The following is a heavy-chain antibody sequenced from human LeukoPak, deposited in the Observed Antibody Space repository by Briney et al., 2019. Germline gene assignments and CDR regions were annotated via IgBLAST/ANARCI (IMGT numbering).Heavy chain of an antibody. CDR2: ITSDGGST. D-gene: IGHD5-18*01. CDR3: PRVGPGHTYGLDH. Sequence: GGSLRLSCAASGFTFSIYPMYGVRQAPGKGREYVSAITSDGGSTYYANSVKGRFTISRDNSKNTLYLQMGSLRTEDMAVYYCPRVGPGHTYGLDHWGQGTLVTVSS. J-gene: IGHJ4*02. CDR1: GFTFSIYP. V-gene: IGHV3-64*01.